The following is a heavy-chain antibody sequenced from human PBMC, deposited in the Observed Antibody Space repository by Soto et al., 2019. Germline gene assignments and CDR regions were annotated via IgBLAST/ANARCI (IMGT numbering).Heavy chain of an antibody. Sequence: SETLCLTCTVSGGSIISSSYYWGWIRQPPGKGLEWIGSIYYSGSTYYNPSLKSRVTISVDTSKNQFSLKLSSVTAADTAVYYCARQSYSWIQLWDYYGMDVWGQGTTVTVSS. V-gene: IGHV4-39*01. J-gene: IGHJ6*02. CDR1: GGSIISSSYY. CDR3: ARQSYSWIQLWDYYGMDV. D-gene: IGHD5-18*01. CDR2: IYYSGST.